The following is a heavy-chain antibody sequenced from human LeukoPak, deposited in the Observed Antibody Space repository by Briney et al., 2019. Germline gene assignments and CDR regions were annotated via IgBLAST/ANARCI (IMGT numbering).Heavy chain of an antibody. D-gene: IGHD3-9*01. CDR3: ASGNDILTGYYKPFWY. V-gene: IGHV4-34*01. Sequence: SETLSLTCAVYGGSFSGYYWSWIRQPPGKGLEWIGEINHSGSTNYNPSLKSRVTISVDMSKNQFSLKLSSVTAADTAVYYCASGNDILTGYYKPFWYWGQGTLVTVSS. CDR1: GGSFSGYY. J-gene: IGHJ4*02. CDR2: INHSGST.